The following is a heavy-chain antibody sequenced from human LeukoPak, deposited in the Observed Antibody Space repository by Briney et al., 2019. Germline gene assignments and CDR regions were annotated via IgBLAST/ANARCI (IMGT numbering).Heavy chain of an antibody. V-gene: IGHV1-2*06. J-gene: IGHJ3*02. D-gene: IGHD2-2*01. CDR1: GYTFTDYY. CDR2: INPNSGGT. Sequence: ASVKVSCKASGYTFTDYYMHWVQQAPGQGLEWMGRINPNSGGTNYAQKFQGRVTMTRDTSISTAYMELSRLRSDDTAVYYCARGRPHASYVPAGAFDIWGQGTMVTVSS. CDR3: ARGRPHASYVPAGAFDI.